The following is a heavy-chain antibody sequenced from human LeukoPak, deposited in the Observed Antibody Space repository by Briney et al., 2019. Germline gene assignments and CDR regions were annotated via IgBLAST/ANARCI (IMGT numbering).Heavy chain of an antibody. CDR2: ISSNGGST. CDR1: GFIFSSYA. J-gene: IGHJ4*02. D-gene: IGHD2-2*01. CDR3: ARGYCSSTSCAADY. Sequence: GSLRLSCAASGFIFSSYAMHWVRQAPGKGLEYVSTISSNGGSTYYANSVKGRFSISRDNSKNTLYLQMGSLRAEDMAVYYCARGYCSSTSCAADYWGQGTLVTVSS. V-gene: IGHV3-64*01.